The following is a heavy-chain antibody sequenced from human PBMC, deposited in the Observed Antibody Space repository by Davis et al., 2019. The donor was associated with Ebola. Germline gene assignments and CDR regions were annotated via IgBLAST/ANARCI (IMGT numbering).Heavy chain of an antibody. CDR1: GGSISSSSYY. Sequence: MPSETLSLTCTVSGGSISSSSYYWGWFRQPPGKGLEWIGSIHYSGSTYYNPSLKSRVTISVDTSRNQFSLKLRSVTAADTAVYYCARGKTYSVYWGQGTLVTVSS. J-gene: IGHJ4*02. CDR3: ARGKTYSVY. CDR2: IHYSGST. V-gene: IGHV4-39*07.